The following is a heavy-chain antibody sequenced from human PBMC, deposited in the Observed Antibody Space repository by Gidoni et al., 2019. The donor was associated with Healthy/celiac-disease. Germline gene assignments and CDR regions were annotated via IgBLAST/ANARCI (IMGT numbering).Heavy chain of an antibody. CDR2: IYPGDSDT. J-gene: IGHJ6*03. CDR3: ARHTLGYCSGGSCYGDYYYYYMDV. Sequence: EVQLVQSGAEVKKPGESLKISCKGSGYSFTSYWIGWVRQMPGKGLEWMGIIYPGDSDTRYSPSFQGQVTISADKSISTAYLQWSSLKASDTAMYYCARHTLGYCSGGSCYGDYYYYYMDVWGKGTTVTVSS. V-gene: IGHV5-51*01. CDR1: GYSFTSYW. D-gene: IGHD2-15*01.